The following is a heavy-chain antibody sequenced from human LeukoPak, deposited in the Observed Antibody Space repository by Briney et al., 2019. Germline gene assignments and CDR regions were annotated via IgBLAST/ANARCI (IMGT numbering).Heavy chain of an antibody. Sequence: KTGGSLRLSCAASGFTFSNYGMHWVRQAPGKGLEWVSSISSASTYIYFADSVQGRFTISRDNAKNSLYLQMNSLRAEDTAVYYCASDPWRNADGEYFDYWGQGALVTVSS. V-gene: IGHV3-21*01. CDR3: ASDPWRNADGEYFDY. J-gene: IGHJ4*02. CDR2: ISSASTYI. CDR1: GFTFSNYG. D-gene: IGHD3-3*01.